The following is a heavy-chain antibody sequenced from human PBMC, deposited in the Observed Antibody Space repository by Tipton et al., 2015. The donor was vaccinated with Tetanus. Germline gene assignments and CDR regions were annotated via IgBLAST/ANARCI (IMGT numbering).Heavy chain of an antibody. D-gene: IGHD6-6*01. J-gene: IGHJ6*02. CDR1: GFTVSSNY. CDR2: IYSGGST. Sequence: SLRLSCAASGFTVSSNYMSWVRQAPGKGLEWVSVIYSGGSTYYADSVKGRFTISRDNSKNTLYLQMNSLRAEDTAVYYCAREGEYSSSSGRYYYYYGMDVWGQGTTVTVSS. CDR3: AREGEYSSSSGRYYYYYGMDV. V-gene: IGHV3-53*01.